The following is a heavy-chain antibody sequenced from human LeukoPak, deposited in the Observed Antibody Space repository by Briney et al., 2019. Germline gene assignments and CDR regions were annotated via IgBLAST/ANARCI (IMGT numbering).Heavy chain of an antibody. V-gene: IGHV3-23*01. D-gene: IGHD3-3*01. CDR3: AKDRLGVIISGAFDI. Sequence: PGGSLRLSCAASEFTFSSYAMTWVHQAPGKGLEWVSGISAGVGNTYYADSVKGRFTIARDNSKNTLYLQMNSLRAEDTAVYYCAKDRLGVIISGAFDIWGQGTMVTVSS. J-gene: IGHJ3*02. CDR2: ISAGVGNT. CDR1: EFTFSSYA.